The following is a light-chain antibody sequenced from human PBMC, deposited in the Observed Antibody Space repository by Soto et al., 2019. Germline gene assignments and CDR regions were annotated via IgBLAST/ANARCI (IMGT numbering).Light chain of an antibody. J-gene: IGKJ3*01. CDR2: GVS. V-gene: IGKV3-20*01. CDR3: QQYGTSPLT. CDR1: QSVGSTY. Sequence: EIVLTQSPGTLSLSPGERATLSCRASQSVGSTYLAWYQQKPGQAPKLLIYGVSSRATGIPDRFSGSGSGTDFTITISRLEHEDFAVSYCQQYGTSPLTLGPGTKVDI.